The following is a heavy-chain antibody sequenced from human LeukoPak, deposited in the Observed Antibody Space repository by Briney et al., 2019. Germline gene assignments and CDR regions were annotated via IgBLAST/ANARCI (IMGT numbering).Heavy chain of an antibody. V-gene: IGHV4-38-2*02. CDR3: ARDSALAQAVMFDY. Sequence: SETLSLTCSVSGYSISSGYYWGWIRQPPGKGLEWIGSIDHSGNTYSNPSIKSRVTISVVTSKNQFSLKLRSVTAADTAVYYCARDSALAQAVMFDYWGQGTLVTVSS. D-gene: IGHD6-19*01. CDR2: IDHSGNT. J-gene: IGHJ4*02. CDR1: GYSISSGYY.